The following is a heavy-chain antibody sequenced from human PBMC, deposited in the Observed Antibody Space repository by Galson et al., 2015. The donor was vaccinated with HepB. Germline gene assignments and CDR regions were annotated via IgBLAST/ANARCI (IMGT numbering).Heavy chain of an antibody. CDR2: ISYDGSNK. Sequence: SLRLSCAASGFTFSSYAMHWVRQAPGKGLEWVAVISYDGSNKYYADSVKGRFTISRDNSKNTLYLQMNSLRAEDTAVYYCARGGGYMDVWGKGTTVTVSS. V-gene: IGHV3-30-3*01. D-gene: IGHD3-10*01. CDR1: GFTFSSYA. CDR3: ARGGGYMDV. J-gene: IGHJ6*03.